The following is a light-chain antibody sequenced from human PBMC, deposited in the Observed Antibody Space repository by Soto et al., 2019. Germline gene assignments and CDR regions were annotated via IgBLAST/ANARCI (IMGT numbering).Light chain of an antibody. CDR2: SAS. V-gene: IGKV3-20*01. J-gene: IGKJ1*01. Sequence: EIVLTQSPGTLSLSPGDRGTLSCRASQNLGTLYLAWFQQKSGQAPRLLIYSASRRATGIPDRFTGSGSGTDFTLTINRVEPEDFAVYYCQQYGSSPRTFGQGTKVDIK. CDR1: QNLGTLY. CDR3: QQYGSSPRT.